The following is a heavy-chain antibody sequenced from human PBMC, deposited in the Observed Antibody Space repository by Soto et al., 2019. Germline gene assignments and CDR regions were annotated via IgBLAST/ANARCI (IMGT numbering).Heavy chain of an antibody. Sequence: GGSLRLSCAASGFTVSSNYMSWVRQAPGKGLEWVSVIYSGGSTYYADSVKGRFTISRDNSKNTLYLQMNSLRAEDTAVYYCASAMATASDAFDIWGQGTMVTVSS. CDR1: GFTVSSNY. CDR3: ASAMATASDAFDI. J-gene: IGHJ3*02. V-gene: IGHV3-53*01. D-gene: IGHD5-12*01. CDR2: IYSGGST.